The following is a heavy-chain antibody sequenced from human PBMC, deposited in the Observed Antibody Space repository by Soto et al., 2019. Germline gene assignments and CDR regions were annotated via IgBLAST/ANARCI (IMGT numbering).Heavy chain of an antibody. J-gene: IGHJ4*02. CDR3: ARDPDPSGWHDY. D-gene: IGHD6-19*01. CDR1: GFTLSNYW. Sequence: GGSLRLSCAASGFTLSNYWMHWVRQVPGKGLVWVSRINSDGSSTSYADSVKGRFTISRDSAKNTLYLQMNSLRAEDTAVYYCARDPDPSGWHDYWGQGTLVTVSS. CDR2: INSDGSST. V-gene: IGHV3-74*01.